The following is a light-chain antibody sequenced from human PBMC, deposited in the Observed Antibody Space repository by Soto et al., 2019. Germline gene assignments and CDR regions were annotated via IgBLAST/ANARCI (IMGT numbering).Light chain of an antibody. CDR3: QQYYSSPRN. J-gene: IGKJ4*01. CDR1: QTVLYRSNNMNY. Sequence: DIVMTQSPDSLAVSLGERATINCKSSQTVLYRSNNMNYLSWYQQKPGQPPKLLIYWASTRESGVPDRFSGSGSGTDFTHTISSLQAEDVAVYYCQQYYSSPRNFGGGTKVEIK. CDR2: WAS. V-gene: IGKV4-1*01.